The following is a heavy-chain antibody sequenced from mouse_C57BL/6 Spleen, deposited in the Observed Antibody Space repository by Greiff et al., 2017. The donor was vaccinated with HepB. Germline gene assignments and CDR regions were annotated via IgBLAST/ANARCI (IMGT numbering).Heavy chain of an antibody. D-gene: IGHD1-1*01. Sequence: VQLQQSGAELMKPGASVKLSCKATGYTFTGYWIEWVKQRPGHGLEWIGEILPGSGSTNYNEKFKGKATLTADTSSNTAYMRLSSLTTEDSAIYYCARKYGTYYAMDYWGQGTSVTVSS. J-gene: IGHJ4*01. V-gene: IGHV1-9*01. CDR2: ILPGSGST. CDR3: ARKYGTYYAMDY. CDR1: GYTFTGYW.